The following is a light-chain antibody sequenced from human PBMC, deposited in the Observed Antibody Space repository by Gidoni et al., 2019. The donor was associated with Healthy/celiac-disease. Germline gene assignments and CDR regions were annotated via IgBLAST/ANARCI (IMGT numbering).Light chain of an antibody. J-gene: IGLJ2*01. CDR3: ATWVDRLNGLT. CDR2: SNS. CDR1: TSNIGSTP. Sequence: QSLFTQPPSASGTPAQTITSSCSDRTSNIGSTPVNWYQHIPGASPKLLIYSNSQRPSGVPDRFSGSKSGTSASLAISDLQSEDEADYYCATWVDRLNGLTFGGGTKLTVL. V-gene: IGLV1-44*01.